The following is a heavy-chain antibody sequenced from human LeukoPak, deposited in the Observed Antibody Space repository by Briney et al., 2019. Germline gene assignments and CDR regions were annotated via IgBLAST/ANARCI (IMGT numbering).Heavy chain of an antibody. CDR2: FDPEDGET. V-gene: IGHV1-24*01. CDR3: ATMDIVATAWPYYYGMDV. D-gene: IGHD5-12*01. CDR1: GYTLTESS. Sequence: ASVKVSCKVSGYTLTESSMHWVRQAPGKGLEWMGGFDPEDGETIYAQKFQGRVTMTEDTSTDTAYMELSSLRSEDTAVYYCATMDIVATAWPYYYGMDVWGKGTTVTVSS. J-gene: IGHJ6*04.